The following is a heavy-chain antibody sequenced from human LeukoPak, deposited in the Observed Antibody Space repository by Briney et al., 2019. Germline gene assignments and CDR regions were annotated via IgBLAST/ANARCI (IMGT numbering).Heavy chain of an antibody. CDR2: IYHSGST. D-gene: IGHD5-12*01. V-gene: IGHV4-38-2*02. J-gene: IGHJ4*02. Sequence: SETLSLTCAVPRYSISSGYYWGWIRQPPGKGLEWIGSIYHSGSTYYNPSLKSRVTISVDTSKNQFSLKLSSVTAADTAVYYCARDRYSGWLRIDYWGQGTLVTVSS. CDR1: RYSISSGYY. CDR3: ARDRYSGWLRIDY.